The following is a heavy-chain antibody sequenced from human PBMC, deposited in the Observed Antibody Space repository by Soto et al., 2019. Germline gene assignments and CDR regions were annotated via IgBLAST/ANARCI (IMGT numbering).Heavy chain of an antibody. CDR1: GGSISSSSYY. D-gene: IGHD3-10*01. CDR3: ARVGTGVRGAVVIDY. J-gene: IGHJ4*02. V-gene: IGHV4-31*03. CDR2: IYYSGST. Sequence: SETLSLTCTVSGGSISSSSYYWGWIRQPPGKGLEWIGYIYYSGSTYYNPSLKSRVTISVDTSKNQFSLKLSSVTAADTAVYYCARVGTGVRGAVVIDYWGQGTLVTVSS.